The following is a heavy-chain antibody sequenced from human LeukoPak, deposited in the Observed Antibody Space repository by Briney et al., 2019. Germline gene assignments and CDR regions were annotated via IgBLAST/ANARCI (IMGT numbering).Heavy chain of an antibody. V-gene: IGHV4-4*07. J-gene: IGHJ5*02. CDR3: AGSGYLYWFDP. Sequence: PSGTLSLTCTVSGGSISSYYWSWIRQPAGKGLEWIGRIYTSGSTNYNPSLKSRVTMSVDTSTNQFSLKLSSVTAADTAVYYCAGSGYLYWFDPWGQGTLVSVP. D-gene: IGHD3-22*01. CDR2: IYTSGST. CDR1: GGSISSYY.